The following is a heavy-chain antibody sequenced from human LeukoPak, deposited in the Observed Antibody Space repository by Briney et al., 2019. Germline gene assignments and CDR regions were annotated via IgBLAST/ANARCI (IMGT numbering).Heavy chain of an antibody. D-gene: IGHD3-16*01. V-gene: IGHV3-30*02. J-gene: IGHJ4*02. CDR1: VFTFNTYG. CDR3: AKDHARELWDFDY. CDR2: IRSDGGKK. Sequence: GGSLRLSCEASVFTFNTYGMHWVRQAPGKGLEWVAFIRSDGGKKDYADSVRGRFTISRDNSKNTVYMQMDSLRPEDTALYYCAKDHARELWDFDYWGQGTLVTVSS.